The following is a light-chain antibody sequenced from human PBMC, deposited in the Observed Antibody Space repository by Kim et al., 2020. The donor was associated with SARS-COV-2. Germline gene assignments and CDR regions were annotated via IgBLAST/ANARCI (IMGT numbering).Light chain of an antibody. J-gene: IGKJ4*01. CDR3: QQYGTSPLT. Sequence: EIVLTQSPATLSLSPGERAALSCRASQSVSSSYLAWYQQKPGQAPRLLIYGASSRATGIPDRFSGSGSGTDFTLTITRLEPDDFAVYYCQQYGTSPLTFGGRTKVDI. CDR2: GAS. CDR1: QSVSSSY. V-gene: IGKV3-20*01.